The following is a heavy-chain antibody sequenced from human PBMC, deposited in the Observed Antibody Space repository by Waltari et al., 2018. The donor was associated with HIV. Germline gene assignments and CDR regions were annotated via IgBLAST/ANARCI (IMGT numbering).Heavy chain of an antibody. CDR2: LDPGDSDT. Sequence: EVQLVQSGAEVKKPGESLKLSCKGSGFSFTTYWIGWVRQMPGKGLEWMAILDPGDSDTRYRPSYQGQVTISADKSISTAYLQWSSLKASDTAMYYCVLGMVVTATHEYSQHWGQGTLVTVSS. D-gene: IGHD2-21*02. CDR3: VLGMVVTATHEYSQH. CDR1: GFSFTTYW. J-gene: IGHJ1*01. V-gene: IGHV5-51*03.